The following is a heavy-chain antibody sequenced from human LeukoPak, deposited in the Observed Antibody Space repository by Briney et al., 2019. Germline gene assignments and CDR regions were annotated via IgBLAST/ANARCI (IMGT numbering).Heavy chain of an antibody. CDR3: ARSAGYCSSTSCFRYFDC. CDR1: GGSISSYY. V-gene: IGHV4-59*08. D-gene: IGHD2-2*01. CDR2: IYYSGST. Sequence: PSETLSLTCTVSGGSISSYYWSWIRQPPGKGLEWIGYIYYSGSTNYNPSLKSRVTISVDTSKNQFSLKLSSVTAADTAVYYCARSAGYCSSTSCFRYFDCWGQGTLVTVSS. J-gene: IGHJ4*02.